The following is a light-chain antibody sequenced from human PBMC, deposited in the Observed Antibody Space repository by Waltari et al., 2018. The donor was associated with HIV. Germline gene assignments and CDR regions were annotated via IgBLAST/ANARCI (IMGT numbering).Light chain of an antibody. CDR3: MQALQTPWG. CDR1: QSLLHSHGPHY. V-gene: IGKV2-28*01. J-gene: IGKJ3*01. CDR2: LGS. Sequence: DIVMNQSPLSLPVTPGEPASISCTSSQSLLHSHGPHYLDWYLQKPGQSPQLLIYLGSNRASGVPDRFSGSGSGTDFTLKISRVEAEDVGIYYCMQALQTPWGFGPGTKVDIK.